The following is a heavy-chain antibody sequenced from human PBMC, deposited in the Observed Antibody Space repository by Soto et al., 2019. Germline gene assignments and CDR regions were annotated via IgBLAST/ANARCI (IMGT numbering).Heavy chain of an antibody. CDR2: IYYSAKT. CDR3: AGDRSNSPDYFDY. D-gene: IGHD1-26*01. Sequence: SETLSLTCTVSGGSISRDDYYWSWARQPPGKGLEWIGYIYYSAKTSYNPSLKSRLTISLDTSKNQFSLKLSSVSATDTAVYYCAGDRSNSPDYFDYWGQGTLVTVSS. V-gene: IGHV4-30-4*01. CDR1: GGSISRDDYY. J-gene: IGHJ4*02.